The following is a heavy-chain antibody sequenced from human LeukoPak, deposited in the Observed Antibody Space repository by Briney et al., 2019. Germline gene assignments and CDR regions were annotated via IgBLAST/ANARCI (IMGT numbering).Heavy chain of an antibody. V-gene: IGHV3-66*02. J-gene: IGHJ4*02. CDR1: GFTVTSNF. D-gene: IGHD1-1*01. Sequence: PGGSLRLSCAVSGFTVTSNFMSWVRHPPGEGVEWVSVMYDRRNTYYADSVKGRFTVSRDTSKNTLFLQLNNVGAEDTAVYCWAGRRADTCNFCFVYWGQGTLVTVSS. CDR2: MYDRRNT. CDR3: AGRRADTCNFCFVY.